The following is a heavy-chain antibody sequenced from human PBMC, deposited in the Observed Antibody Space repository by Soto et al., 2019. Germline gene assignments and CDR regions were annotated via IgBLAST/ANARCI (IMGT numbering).Heavy chain of an antibody. CDR2: IYFNWYA. CDR3: ARAMVVTPNSFDP. CDR1: GGSLSSGWYY. V-gene: IGHV4-31*11. D-gene: IGHD3-10*01. Sequence: SETLSLPCAVSGGSLSSGWYYWLWIRQQQGNGLEWIRYIYFNWYAYYNPSLESRVPISQKTSKNQFSLKLTSVTAAATAVYYCARAMVVTPNSFDPRGQRTPVTVSS. J-gene: IGHJ5*01.